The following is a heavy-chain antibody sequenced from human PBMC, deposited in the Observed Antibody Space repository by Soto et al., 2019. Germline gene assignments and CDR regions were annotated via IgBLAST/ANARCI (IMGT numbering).Heavy chain of an antibody. CDR1: GDTFTEYY. V-gene: IGHV1-46*01. J-gene: IGHJ6*02. CDR3: AKDLSKGGPQYYYYGMDV. Sequence: ASVKVSCKASGDTFTEYYIHWVRQAPGQGLEWMGTVNPSGGHTTYAQHFLGRVTMTRDTSTSTLYMELTSLTSEDTAVYYCAKDLSKGGPQYYYYGMDVWGQGTTVTVSS. CDR2: VNPSGGHT. D-gene: IGHD3-16*01.